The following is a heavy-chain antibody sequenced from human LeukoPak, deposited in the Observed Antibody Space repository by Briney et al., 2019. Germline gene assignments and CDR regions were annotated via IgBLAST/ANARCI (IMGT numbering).Heavy chain of an antibody. J-gene: IGHJ4*02. Sequence: SQTLSLTCAISGDSVSTNSAAWNWIRQTPSRGLEWLGRTYYRSKWYNDYALSVKSRITINPDTSKNQFSLQLSSVTPEDTAVYYCARDPEWELGYFDYWGQGTLVTVTS. CDR3: ARDPEWELGYFDY. V-gene: IGHV6-1*01. D-gene: IGHD1-26*01. CDR2: TYYRSKWYN. CDR1: GDSVSTNSAA.